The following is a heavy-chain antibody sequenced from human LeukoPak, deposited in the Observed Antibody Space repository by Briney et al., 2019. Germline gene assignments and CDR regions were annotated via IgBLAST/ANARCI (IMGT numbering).Heavy chain of an antibody. CDR3: ARTRLSLDAFDI. CDR1: GCTFTGYY. D-gene: IGHD1-1*01. Sequence: ASVKVSCKASGCTFTGYYMHWVRQAPGQGLEWMGWINPNSGGTNYAQKFQGRVTMTRDTSISTAYMGLNRLRSDDTAVYYCARTRLSLDAFDIWGQGTMVTVSS. V-gene: IGHV1-2*02. J-gene: IGHJ3*02. CDR2: INPNSGGT.